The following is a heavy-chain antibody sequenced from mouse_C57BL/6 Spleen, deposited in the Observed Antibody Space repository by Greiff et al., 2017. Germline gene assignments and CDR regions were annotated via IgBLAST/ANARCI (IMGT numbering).Heavy chain of an antibody. D-gene: IGHD1-1*01. Sequence: QVQLQQPGAELVKPGASVKLSCKASGYTFTSYWMHWVKQRPGRGLEWIGRIDPNSGGTKSNEKFKSKATLTVDKPSSTAYMQLSSLTSEDSAVYYCARASGSSYGNWFAYWGQGTLVTVSA. CDR1: GYTFTSYW. V-gene: IGHV1-72*01. J-gene: IGHJ3*01. CDR3: ARASGSSYGNWFAY. CDR2: IDPNSGGT.